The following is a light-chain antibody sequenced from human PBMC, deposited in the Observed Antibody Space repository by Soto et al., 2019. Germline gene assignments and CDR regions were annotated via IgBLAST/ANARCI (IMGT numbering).Light chain of an antibody. Sequence: DIQMTQSPSTLSASVGDRVTITCRASQSISSWLAWYQQKPGKAPNLLIHDASSLESGVPSRLSGSGSGTEFTLTISSLQPDDFATYYYQQYNSYWTFGQGTKVDIK. V-gene: IGKV1-5*01. CDR3: QQYNSYWT. CDR1: QSISSW. J-gene: IGKJ1*01. CDR2: DAS.